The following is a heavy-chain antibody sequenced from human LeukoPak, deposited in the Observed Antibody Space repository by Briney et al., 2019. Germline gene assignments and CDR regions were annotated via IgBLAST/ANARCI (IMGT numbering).Heavy chain of an antibody. CDR2: IYYSGST. V-gene: IGHV4-59*01. J-gene: IGHJ6*04. CDR3: ARDGPLGYDILTGPLRPYYYYGMDV. Sequence: SETLSLTCTVSGGSISSYYWSWIRQPPGKGLEWIGYIYYSGSTNYNPSLKSRVTISVDTFKNQFSLKLSSVTAADTAVYYCARDGPLGYDILTGPLRPYYYYGMDVWGKGTTVTVSS. CDR1: GGSISSYY. D-gene: IGHD3-9*01.